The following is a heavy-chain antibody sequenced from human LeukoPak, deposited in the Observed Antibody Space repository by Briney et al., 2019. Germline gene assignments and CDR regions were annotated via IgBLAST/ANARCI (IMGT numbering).Heavy chain of an antibody. J-gene: IGHJ6*04. D-gene: IGHD2-8*01. CDR1: GFTFSGYW. Sequence: GGSLRLSCAASGFTFSGYWMTWVRQAPGKGLEWVANIKEDGGEGYYVDSVRGRFTISRDNAKNSLYLQMNSLRAEDTAVYHCATRLCSTSGCRAYSQYSLDIWGRGTRSPSPQ. CDR2: IKEDGGEG. CDR3: ATRLCSTSGCRAYSQYSLDI. V-gene: IGHV3-7*01.